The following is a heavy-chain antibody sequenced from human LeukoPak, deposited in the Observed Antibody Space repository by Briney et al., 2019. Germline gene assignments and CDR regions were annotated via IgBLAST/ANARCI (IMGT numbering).Heavy chain of an antibody. D-gene: IGHD3-10*02. CDR1: GGSISSGSYY. V-gene: IGHV4-61*02. J-gene: IGHJ5*02. Sequence: SQTLSLTCTVSGGSISSGSYYWRWIRQPAGKGLEWIGRIYTSGSTNYNPSLKSRVTISVDTSKNQFSLKLSSVAAADTAVYYCAREGLYSENWFDHWGQGTLVTVSS. CDR3: AREGLYSENWFDH. CDR2: IYTSGST.